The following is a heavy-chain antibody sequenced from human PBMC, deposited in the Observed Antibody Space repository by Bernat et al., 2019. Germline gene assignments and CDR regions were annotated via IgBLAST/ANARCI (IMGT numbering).Heavy chain of an antibody. CDR1: GFTFSSYA. D-gene: IGHD3-10*01. Sequence: QVQLVESGGGVVQPGRSLRLSCATSGFTFSSYAMHWVRQAPGKGLEWVAVISYDGSNKYYAESVKGRFTISRDNSKNTLYLQMNSLRAEDTAVYYCARAWSYVGAFDIWGQGTMVTVSS. V-gene: IGHV3-30-3*01. J-gene: IGHJ3*02. CDR2: ISYDGSNK. CDR3: ARAWSYVGAFDI.